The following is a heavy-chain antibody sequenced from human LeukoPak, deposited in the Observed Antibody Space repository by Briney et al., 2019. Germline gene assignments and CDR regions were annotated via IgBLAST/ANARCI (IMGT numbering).Heavy chain of an antibody. V-gene: IGHV4-39*07. CDR3: ATGGSSSWYNYYYYYMDV. D-gene: IGHD6-13*01. CDR2: IYYSGST. CDR1: GGSISSSSYY. Sequence: PSETLSLTCTVSGGSISSSSYYWGWIRQPPGKGLEWIGSIYYSGSTYYNPSLKSRVTISVDTSKNQFSLKLSSVTAADTAVYYCATGGSSSWYNYYYYYMDVWGKGTTVTVSS. J-gene: IGHJ6*03.